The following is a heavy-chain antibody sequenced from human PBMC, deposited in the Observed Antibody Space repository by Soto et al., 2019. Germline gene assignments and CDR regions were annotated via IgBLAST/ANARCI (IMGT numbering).Heavy chain of an antibody. V-gene: IGHV5-51*01. D-gene: IGHD3-22*01. CDR3: ARLLGDSSGYEDAFDI. CDR1: GYSFTSYW. J-gene: IGHJ3*02. Sequence: PGESLKISCKGSGYSFTSYWIGWVRQMPGKGLEWMGIIYPGDSDTRYSPSFQGQVTISADKSISTAYLQWSSLKASDTAMYYCARLLGDSSGYEDAFDIWGQGTMVTVSS. CDR2: IYPGDSDT.